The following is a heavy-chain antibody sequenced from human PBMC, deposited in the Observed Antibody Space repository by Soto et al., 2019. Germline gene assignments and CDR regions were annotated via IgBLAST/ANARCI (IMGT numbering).Heavy chain of an antibody. CDR2: IIPIFGTA. D-gene: IGHD3-22*01. CDR1: GGTFSSYA. V-gene: IGHV1-69*06. CDR3: ARGSTRYYYDSSGYYTFDY. Sequence: SVKVSCKASGGTFSSYAISWVRQAPGQGLEWMGGIIPIFGTANYAQKFQGRVTITADKSTSTAYMELSSLRSEDTAVYYCARGSTRYYYDSSGYYTFDYWGQGTLVTVSS. J-gene: IGHJ4*02.